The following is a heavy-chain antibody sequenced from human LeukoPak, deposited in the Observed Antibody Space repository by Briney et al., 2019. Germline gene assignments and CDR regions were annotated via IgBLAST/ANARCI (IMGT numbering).Heavy chain of an antibody. J-gene: IGHJ4*02. CDR2: ISAYNGNT. CDR3: ARGYYDYVWGSYRYFDY. D-gene: IGHD3-16*02. CDR1: GYTFTSYC. V-gene: IGHV1-18*01. Sequence: ASVKVSCTASGYTFTSYCISWVRQAPGQGLEWMGWISAYNGNTNYAQKLQGRVTMTTDTSTSTAYLELRSLRSDDTAVYYCARGYYDYVWGSYRYFDYWGQGTLVTVSS.